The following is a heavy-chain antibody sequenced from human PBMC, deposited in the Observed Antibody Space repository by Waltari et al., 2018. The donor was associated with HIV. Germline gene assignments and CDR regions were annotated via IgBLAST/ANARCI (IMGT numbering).Heavy chain of an antibody. CDR3: ARQGNLPGIPEAAFDH. CDR2: IWYDGSNE. Sequence: QVHLVESGGGVVPPGTALRLSCAASGFGFYIYGMDWVRQAPGKGLEWVATIWYDGSNEQYADSVKGRFKVSRDNSRNTLYLQMNSLTVDDTAVYYCARQGNLPGIPEAAFDHWGQGTLVTVSS. D-gene: IGHD6-13*01. J-gene: IGHJ4*02. CDR1: GFGFYIYG. V-gene: IGHV3-33*01.